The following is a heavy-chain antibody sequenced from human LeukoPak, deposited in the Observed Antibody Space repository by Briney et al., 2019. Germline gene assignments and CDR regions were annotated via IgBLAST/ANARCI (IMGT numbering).Heavy chain of an antibody. V-gene: IGHV4-38-2*02. Sequence: SETLSLTCTVSGYSISSGYYWGWIRQPPGKGLEWIGSIFHSGNTYYNPSLKSRVTISVDTSKNQFSLKLSSVTAADTAVYYCARFQGIVGATGYFDYWGQGTLVTVSS. J-gene: IGHJ4*02. CDR1: GYSISSGYY. D-gene: IGHD1-26*01. CDR3: ARFQGIVGATGYFDY. CDR2: IFHSGNT.